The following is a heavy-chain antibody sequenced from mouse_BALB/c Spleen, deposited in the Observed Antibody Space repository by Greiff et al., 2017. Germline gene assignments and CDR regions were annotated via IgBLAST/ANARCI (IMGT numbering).Heavy chain of an antibody. CDR1: GYTFTSYW. CDR3: ARKEIRHAMDY. Sequence: QVHVKQSGAELAKPGASVKMSCKASGYTFTSYWMHWVKQRPGQGLEWIGYINPSTGYTEYNQKFKDKATLTADKSSSTAYMQLSSLTSEDSAVYYCARKEIRHAMDYWGQGTSVTVSS. J-gene: IGHJ4*01. V-gene: IGHV1-7*01. D-gene: IGHD1-2*01. CDR2: INPSTGYT.